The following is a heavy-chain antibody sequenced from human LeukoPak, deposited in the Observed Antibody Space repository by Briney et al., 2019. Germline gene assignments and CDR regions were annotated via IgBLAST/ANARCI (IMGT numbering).Heavy chain of an antibody. CDR2: ISGSGGST. CDR1: GFTFSSYA. D-gene: IGHD6-13*01. Sequence: GGSLRLSCAASGFTFSSYAMSWVRQAPGKGLEWVSAISGSGGSTYYADSVKGRFTISRDNSKNTVYLQMNSLRGEDTAVYYCASFKYSSSWYSYYSTLDVWGRGTTVTVSS. J-gene: IGHJ6*02. CDR3: ASFKYSSSWYSYYSTLDV. V-gene: IGHV3-23*01.